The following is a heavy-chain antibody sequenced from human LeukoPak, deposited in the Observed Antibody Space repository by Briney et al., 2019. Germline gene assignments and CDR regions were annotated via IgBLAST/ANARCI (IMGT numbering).Heavy chain of an antibody. CDR1: GYSFTGYY. Sequence: GASVKVSCKASGYSFTGYYIHWVRQAPGQGLEWMGWINPKFGGTNYAQNFQGRLTLTRDTSISTAYMELSRLRSDDTAMYYCARDSEQHSFDYWGQGTLVTVSS. CDR2: INPKFGGT. J-gene: IGHJ4*02. CDR3: ARDSEQHSFDY. D-gene: IGHD6-13*01. V-gene: IGHV1-2*02.